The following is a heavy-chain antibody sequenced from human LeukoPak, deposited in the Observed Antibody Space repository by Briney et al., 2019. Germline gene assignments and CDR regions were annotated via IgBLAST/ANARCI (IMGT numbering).Heavy chain of an antibody. D-gene: IGHD1-26*01. V-gene: IGHV4-30-4*08. J-gene: IGHJ4*02. CDR3: ARGSYDTPSLDY. CDR2: IYYSGST. Sequence: SETLSLTCTVSGGSISSGDYYWSWIRQPPGKGLEWIGYIYYSGSTYYNPSLKSRVTISVDTSKNQFSLKLSSVTAADTAVYYCARGSYDTPSLDYRGQGTLVTVSS. CDR1: GGSISSGDYY.